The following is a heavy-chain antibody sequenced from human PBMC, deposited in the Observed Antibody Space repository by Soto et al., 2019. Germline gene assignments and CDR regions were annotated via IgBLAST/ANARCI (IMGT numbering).Heavy chain of an antibody. J-gene: IGHJ4*02. CDR1: GGSISSSSYY. CDR2: IYYSGST. D-gene: IGHD2-2*01. CDR3: ARWVGSTSKNFDY. V-gene: IGHV4-39*01. Sequence: PSETLSLTCTVSGGSISSSSYYWGWIHQPPGKGLEWIGSIYYSGSTYYNPSLKSRVTISVDTSKNQFSLKLSSVTAADTAVYYCARWVGSTSKNFDYWGQGTLVTVSS.